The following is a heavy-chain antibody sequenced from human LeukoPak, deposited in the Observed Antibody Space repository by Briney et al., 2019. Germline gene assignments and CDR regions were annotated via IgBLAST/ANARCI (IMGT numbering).Heavy chain of an antibody. CDR2: INPNSGGT. CDR3: ARGNPYSSSWYHAFDP. J-gene: IGHJ5*02. D-gene: IGHD6-13*01. V-gene: IGHV1-2*02. Sequence: ASVKVSCKASGYTFTGYYVHWVRQAPGQGLEWMGWINPNSGGTNYAQKFKGRVTMTRDTSISTAYMELSRLISDDTAVYYCARGNPYSSSWYHAFDPWGQGTLVTVSS. CDR1: GYTFTGYY.